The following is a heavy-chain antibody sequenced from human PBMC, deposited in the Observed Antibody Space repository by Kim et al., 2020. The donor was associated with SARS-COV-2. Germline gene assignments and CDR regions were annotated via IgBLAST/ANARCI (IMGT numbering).Heavy chain of an antibody. D-gene: IGHD3-16*01. J-gene: IGHJ5*02. Sequence: ASVKVSCKASGYTFTAYCLHWVRQAPGQGLEWMGRINHNNGDTIYAQNFQGRLSMTTDTSISTAYMDLSSLRSDDTALYYCVRAAHMIILGNGDNRFDPWGQGTLVTVSS. CDR2: INHNNGDT. CDR3: VRAAHMIILGNGDNRFDP. V-gene: IGHV1-2*06. CDR1: GYTFTAYC.